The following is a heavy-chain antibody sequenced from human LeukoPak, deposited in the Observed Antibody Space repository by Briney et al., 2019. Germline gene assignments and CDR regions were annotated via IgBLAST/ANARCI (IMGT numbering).Heavy chain of an antibody. Sequence: GGSLRLSCAASGFTFSSYWMSWVRQAPGKGLEWVANIKQDGSDKYYVDSVKGRFTISRDNAKNSLYLQMNSLRAEDTAVYYCARAKGSSGWYELDYWGQGTLVTVSS. CDR2: IKQDGSDK. J-gene: IGHJ4*02. V-gene: IGHV3-7*01. CDR1: GFTFSSYW. CDR3: ARAKGSSGWYELDY. D-gene: IGHD6-19*01.